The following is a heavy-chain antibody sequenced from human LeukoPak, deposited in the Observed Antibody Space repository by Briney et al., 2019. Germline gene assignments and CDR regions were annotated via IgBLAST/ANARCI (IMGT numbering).Heavy chain of an antibody. CDR1: GFTVSSYE. CDR3: AREYNFDWSPEGMDV. J-gene: IGHJ6*04. D-gene: IGHD3-9*01. V-gene: IGHV3-48*03. CDR2: ISSSGSTI. Sequence: GGSLRLSCAASGFTVSSYEMNWVRQAPGQGLEWVSYISSSGSTIYYAESVKGRFTISRDNAKNSLYLQMNSLRAEDTAVYYCAREYNFDWSPEGMDVWGKGTRSPSPQ.